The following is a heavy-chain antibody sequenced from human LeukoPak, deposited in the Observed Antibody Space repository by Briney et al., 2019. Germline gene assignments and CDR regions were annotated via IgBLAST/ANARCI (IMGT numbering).Heavy chain of an antibody. V-gene: IGHV7-4-1*02. D-gene: IGHD3-22*01. CDR2: INTNTGNP. CDR1: GYTFISYA. CDR3: ARDVYDSSGYVNFDY. J-gene: IGHJ4*02. Sequence: ASVKVSCKSSGYTFISYAVNWVRLAPGQGLEWMGWINTNTGNPTYAQGFTGRFVFSLDTSVSTAYLQISSLKAEDTAVYYCARDVYDSSGYVNFDYWGQGTPVTVSS.